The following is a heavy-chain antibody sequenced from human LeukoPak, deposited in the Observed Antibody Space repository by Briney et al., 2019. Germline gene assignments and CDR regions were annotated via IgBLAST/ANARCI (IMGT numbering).Heavy chain of an antibody. V-gene: IGHV1-69*04. D-gene: IGHD3-9*01. Sequence: SVKVSCKASGGTFSSYAISWVRQAPGQGLEWMGRIIPIFGIANYAQKFQGRVTITADKSTSTAYMELSSPRSEDTAVYYCARDRGYDISQNWFDPWGQGTLVTVSS. CDR2: IIPIFGIA. J-gene: IGHJ5*02. CDR3: ARDRGYDISQNWFDP. CDR1: GGTFSSYA.